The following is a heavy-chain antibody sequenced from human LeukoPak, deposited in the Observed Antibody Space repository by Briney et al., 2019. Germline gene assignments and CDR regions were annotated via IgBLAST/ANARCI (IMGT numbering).Heavy chain of an antibody. Sequence: ASVKVSCKASGYTFTGYYMHWVRQAPGQGLEWMGWINPNSGGTNYAQKFQGRVTMTRDTSISTAYMELSRLRSDDTAVYYCARVGEVGATTFDIWGQGTMVTVSS. CDR2: INPNSGGT. V-gene: IGHV1-2*02. D-gene: IGHD1-26*01. CDR3: ARVGEVGATTFDI. CDR1: GYTFTGYY. J-gene: IGHJ3*02.